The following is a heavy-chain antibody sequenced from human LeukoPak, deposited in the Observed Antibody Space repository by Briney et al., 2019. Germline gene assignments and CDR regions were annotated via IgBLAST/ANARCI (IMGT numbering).Heavy chain of an antibody. J-gene: IGHJ6*02. CDR2: INHSGST. D-gene: IGHD2-15*01. Sequence: PSETLSLTCAVYGGSFSGYYWSWIRQAPGEGLEWIGEINHSGSTNYNPSLKSRVTISVDTSKNQFSLKLSSVTAADTAVYYCARDMRGVVVVAATRYYYYGMDVWGQGTTVTVSS. V-gene: IGHV4-34*01. CDR3: ARDMRGVVVVAATRYYYYGMDV. CDR1: GGSFSGYY.